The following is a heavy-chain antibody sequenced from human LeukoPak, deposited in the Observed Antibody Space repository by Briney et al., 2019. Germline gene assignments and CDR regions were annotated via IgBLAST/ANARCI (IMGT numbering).Heavy chain of an antibody. J-gene: IGHJ2*01. V-gene: IGHV4-38-2*02. Sequence: SETLSLTCTVSGYSISSGYYWGWIRQPPGKGLEWIGSIYHSGSTYYNPSLKSRVTISVDTSKNQFSLKLSSVTAADTAVYYCARCSRNSYWYFDLWGRGTLVTVSS. CDR2: IYHSGST. CDR3: ARCSRNSYWYFDL. CDR1: GYSISSGYY.